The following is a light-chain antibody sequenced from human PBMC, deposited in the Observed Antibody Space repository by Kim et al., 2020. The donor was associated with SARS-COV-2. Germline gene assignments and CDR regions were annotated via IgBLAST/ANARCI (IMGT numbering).Light chain of an antibody. J-gene: IGKJ5*01. V-gene: IGKV3-11*01. CDR3: QQRRNWPPIT. Sequence: PGERATLSCRASQSVSSYLAWYQQKPGQAPRLLIYDASNRATGIPARFSGSGSGTDFTLTISSLEPEDFAVYYCQQRRNWPPITFGQGTRLEIK. CDR1: QSVSSY. CDR2: DAS.